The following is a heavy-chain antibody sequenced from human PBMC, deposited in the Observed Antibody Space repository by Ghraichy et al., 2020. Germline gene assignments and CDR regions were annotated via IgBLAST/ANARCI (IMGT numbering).Heavy chain of an antibody. J-gene: IGHJ4*02. V-gene: IGHV3-23*01. CDR2: IIENGVTT. CDR1: GFNFRSFA. D-gene: IGHD3-3*01. CDR3: VKDYGDFSSNRCYAIPLDF. Sequence: GGSLRLSCAASGFNFRSFAMSWVRQAPGKGLEFVSGIIENGVTTYYADSVKGRFTISRDNSKNMLYLQMNSLRPEDTAIYFCVKDYGDFSSNRCYAIPLDFWGQGTLVTVSS.